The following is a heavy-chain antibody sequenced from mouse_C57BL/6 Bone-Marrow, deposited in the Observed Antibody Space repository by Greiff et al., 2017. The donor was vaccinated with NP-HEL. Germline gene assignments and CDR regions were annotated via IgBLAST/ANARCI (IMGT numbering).Heavy chain of an antibody. D-gene: IGHD2-5*01. Sequence: VQLQQPGAELVKPGASVKLSCKASGYTFTEYTIHWVKQRSGQGLEWIGWFYPGSGSIKYNEKFKDKATLTADKSSSTVYMELSRLTSEDSAVYFCARHEETYYSNYDYAMDYWGQGTSVTVSS. CDR1: GYTFTEYT. V-gene: IGHV1-62-2*01. CDR3: ARHEETYYSNYDYAMDY. J-gene: IGHJ4*01. CDR2: FYPGSGSI.